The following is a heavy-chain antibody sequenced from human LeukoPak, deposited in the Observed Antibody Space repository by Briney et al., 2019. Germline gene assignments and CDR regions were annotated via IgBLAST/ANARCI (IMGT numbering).Heavy chain of an antibody. V-gene: IGHV1-18*01. Sequence: ASVKVSCKPSGYTFTNYAISWVRQAPGQGLEWMGWISVYSDDTKSAQNLQGRITMTKDTSTSTAYMELRSLRSDDTAVYYCAREADSSGYFFRPDYWGQGTLVTVSS. CDR2: ISVYSDDT. D-gene: IGHD3-22*01. J-gene: IGHJ4*02. CDR1: GYTFTNYA. CDR3: AREADSSGYFFRPDY.